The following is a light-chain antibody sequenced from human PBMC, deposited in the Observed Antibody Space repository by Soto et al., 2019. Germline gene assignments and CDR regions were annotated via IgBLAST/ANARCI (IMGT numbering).Light chain of an antibody. Sequence: DIQMTQSPSTLSASVDDRVTITCRASQNIHTWLAWYQHKPGKAPSLLIYAASSLESGVPSRFSGSGSGTEFTLTISSLHPDDFATYYCQQHESYPRTFGQGTKVEMK. CDR1: QNIHTW. V-gene: IGKV1-5*03. J-gene: IGKJ1*01. CDR3: QQHESYPRT. CDR2: AAS.